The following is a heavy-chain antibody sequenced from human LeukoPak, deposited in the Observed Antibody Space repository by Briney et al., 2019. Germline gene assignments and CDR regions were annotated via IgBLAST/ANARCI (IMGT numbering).Heavy chain of an antibody. CDR2: ISWDGGST. Sequence: GGSLRLCCAASGFTFDDYTMHWVRQAPGKGLEWVSLISWDGGSTYYADSVKGRFTISRDNSKNSLYLQMNSLRTEDTALYYCAKDIRAGVYSGYDGFVSWGQGTLVTVSS. CDR1: GFTFDDYT. D-gene: IGHD5-12*01. CDR3: AKDIRAGVYSGYDGFVS. V-gene: IGHV3-43*01. J-gene: IGHJ5*02.